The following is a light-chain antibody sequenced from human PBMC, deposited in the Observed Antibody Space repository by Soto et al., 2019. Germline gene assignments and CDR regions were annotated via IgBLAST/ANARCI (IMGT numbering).Light chain of an antibody. V-gene: IGLV2-14*03. J-gene: IGLJ1*01. CDR2: EII. CDR3: SSYSSTSTYV. CDR1: SSDVGSYNY. Sequence: QSVLTQPASVSGSPGQSITISCTGTSSDVGSYNYVSWYQQHPGKAPKLIIYEIINRSSGVSDRFSGSKSGNTASLTISGLQAEDEADYHCSSYSSTSTYVFGTGTKVTVL.